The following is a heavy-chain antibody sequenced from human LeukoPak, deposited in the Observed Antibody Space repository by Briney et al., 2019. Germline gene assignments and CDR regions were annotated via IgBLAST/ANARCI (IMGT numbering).Heavy chain of an antibody. CDR2: IYNRGTN. J-gene: IGHJ4*02. CDR3: ARGSSGWYPDY. D-gene: IGHD6-19*01. CDR1: GYSISNDYY. Sequence: TSETLSLTCTVSGYSISNDYYWAWIRQPPGKGLEWIGAIYNRGTNHYNPSLKSRVTISGDTSKKQFSLKLSSVTAADTAVYYCARGSSGWYPDYWGQGTLVTVSS. V-gene: IGHV4-38-2*02.